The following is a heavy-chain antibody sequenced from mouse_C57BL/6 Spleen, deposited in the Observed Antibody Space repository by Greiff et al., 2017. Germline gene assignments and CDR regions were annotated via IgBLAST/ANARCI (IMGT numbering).Heavy chain of an antibody. CDR2: IDPEDGET. CDR1: GFNIKDYY. CDR3: ASPCYDGYDVGYDAMDD. J-gene: IGHJ4*01. D-gene: IGHD2-2*01. Sequence: VQLQQSGAELVKPGASVKLSCTASGFNIKDYYMHWVKQRTEQGLEWIGRIDPEDGETKYAPKFQGKATITADTSSHTAYLQLSSLTSEDTAVYYCASPCYDGYDVGYDAMDDWGQGTSVTVSS. V-gene: IGHV14-2*01.